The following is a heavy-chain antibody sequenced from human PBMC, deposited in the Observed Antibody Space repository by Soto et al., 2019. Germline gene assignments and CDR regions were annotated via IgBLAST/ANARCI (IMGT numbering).Heavy chain of an antibody. V-gene: IGHV3-49*03. D-gene: IGHD4-17*01. CDR1: GFTFGDYA. CDR2: IRGKAYGGTT. Sequence: GGSLRLSCTASGFTFGDYAMSWFRQAPGKGLEWVGFIRGKAYGGTTEYAASVKGRFTISRDDSKSIAYLQINSLKTEDTAVYYCTRAHHDYGGSTTYYFDYWGQGTLVTVSS. J-gene: IGHJ4*02. CDR3: TRAHHDYGGSTTYYFDY.